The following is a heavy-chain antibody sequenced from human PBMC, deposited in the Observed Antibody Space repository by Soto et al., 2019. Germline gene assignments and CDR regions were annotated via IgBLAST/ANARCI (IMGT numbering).Heavy chain of an antibody. CDR1: GGSISSSNW. Sequence: QVQLQESGPGLVKPSGTLSLTCAVSGGSISSSNWWRWVRQPPCKGLEWIGEIYHSGSSNYNPSLKSRVTISVDKSKNQFAMKLSSVTAADTAVYYCARGISGGRHFDYWGQRTMVTVSS. J-gene: IGHJ4*02. CDR2: IYHSGSS. CDR3: ARGISGGRHFDY. D-gene: IGHD2-15*01. V-gene: IGHV4-4*02.